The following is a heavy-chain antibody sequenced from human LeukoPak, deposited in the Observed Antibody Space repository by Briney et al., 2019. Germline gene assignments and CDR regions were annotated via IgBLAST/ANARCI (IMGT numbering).Heavy chain of an antibody. D-gene: IGHD6-19*01. J-gene: IGHJ4*02. CDR3: VKTLSQWPREGFEY. CDR2: ISSNGGST. Sequence: GGSLRLSCSAPGFTFSSYGMDWVRQAPGKGLEYVSAISSNGGSTYCADSVKGRFTISRDNSKSTLYLQMSSLRAEDTAVYYCVKTLSQWPREGFEYWGQGTLVSVSS. CDR1: GFTFSSYG. V-gene: IGHV3-64D*06.